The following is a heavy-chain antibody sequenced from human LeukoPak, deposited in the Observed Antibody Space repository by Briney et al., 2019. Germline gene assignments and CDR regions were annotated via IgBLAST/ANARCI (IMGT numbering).Heavy chain of an antibody. J-gene: IGHJ3*02. CDR2: IIPIFGIA. CDR3: AKDQLLWFGESYDAFDI. D-gene: IGHD3-10*01. Sequence: SVKVSCKASGGSFSSYAINWVRQAPGQGLEWMGRIIPIFGIANYAQKFQGRVTITADKSTSTAYMELSSLRSEDTAVYYCAKDQLLWFGESYDAFDIWGQGTMVTVSS. V-gene: IGHV1-69*04. CDR1: GGSFSSYA.